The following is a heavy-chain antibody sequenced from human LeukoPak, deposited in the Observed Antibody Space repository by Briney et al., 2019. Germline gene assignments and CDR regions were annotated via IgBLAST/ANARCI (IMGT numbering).Heavy chain of an antibody. Sequence: GGSLRLSCAASGFTFSSYSMTWVRQAPGKGLEWVSSISSSSSYIYYADSVKGRFTISRDNAKNSLYLQMNSLRAEDTAVYYCASGLFGTDAFDIWGQGTMVTVSS. D-gene: IGHD6-13*01. J-gene: IGHJ3*02. CDR2: ISSSSSYI. V-gene: IGHV3-21*01. CDR1: GFTFSSYS. CDR3: ASGLFGTDAFDI.